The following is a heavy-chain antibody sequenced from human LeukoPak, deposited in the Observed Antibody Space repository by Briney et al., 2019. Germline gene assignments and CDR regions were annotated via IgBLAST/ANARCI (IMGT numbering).Heavy chain of an antibody. J-gene: IGHJ6*02. CDR1: GYTFTSYG. CDR3: ARDPHYYDSSGYYDDYYYGMDV. D-gene: IGHD3-22*01. Sequence: GASVKVSCKASGYTFTSYGISWVRQAAGQGLEWMGWISAYNGNTNYAQKLQGRVTMTTDTSTSTAYMALRSLRSDDPAVYYCARDPHYYDSSGYYDDYYYGMDVWGQGTTVTVSS. V-gene: IGHV1-18*01. CDR2: ISAYNGNT.